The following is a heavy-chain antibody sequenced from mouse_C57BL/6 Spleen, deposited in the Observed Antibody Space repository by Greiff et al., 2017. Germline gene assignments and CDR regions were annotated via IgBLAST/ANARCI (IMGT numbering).Heavy chain of an antibody. CDR3: ARSYYGNFAWFAY. CDR1: GYTFTSYW. Sequence: VQLQQPGAELVKPGASVKLSCKASGYTFTSYWMHWVKQRPGQGLEWIGMIHPNSGSTNYNEKFKSKATLTVDKSSSTAYMQLSSLTSEDSAVYYCARSYYGNFAWFAYWGQGTLVTVSA. J-gene: IGHJ3*01. V-gene: IGHV1-64*01. CDR2: IHPNSGST. D-gene: IGHD2-10*01.